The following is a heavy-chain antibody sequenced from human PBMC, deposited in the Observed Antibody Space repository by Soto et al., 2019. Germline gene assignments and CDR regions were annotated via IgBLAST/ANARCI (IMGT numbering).Heavy chain of an antibody. D-gene: IGHD5-18*01. CDR2: ITRDGSST. CDR3: ARGAIGYYYFDY. CDR1: GFSLSDYW. V-gene: IGHV3-74*01. J-gene: IGHJ4*02. Sequence: EVQLVESGGGLVQPGGSLRLSCAASGFSLSDYWMHWVRQAPGEGLVWLSRITRDGSSTNYADSVKGRFTISRDNAKNTLYLQVNSLRGEDTAVYYCARGAIGYYYFDYWGQGTLVTVSS.